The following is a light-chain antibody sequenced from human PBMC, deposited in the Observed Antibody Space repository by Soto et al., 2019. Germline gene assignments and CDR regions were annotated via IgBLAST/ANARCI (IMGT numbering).Light chain of an antibody. CDR2: AAS. CDR1: QGISSY. Sequence: AIRMTQSPSSLSASTGDRVTITCRASQGISSYLAWYQQKPGKAPKLLIYAASTLQSGVPSRFSGSGSGTDFTLTISSLQSEDFAAYYCQQYNNWPPPTFGQGTKVDIK. V-gene: IGKV1-8*01. CDR3: QQYNNWPPPT. J-gene: IGKJ1*01.